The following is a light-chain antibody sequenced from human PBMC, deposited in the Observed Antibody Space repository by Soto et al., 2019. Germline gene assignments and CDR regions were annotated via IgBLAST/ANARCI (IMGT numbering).Light chain of an antibody. CDR3: QQDYNLPWT. CDR1: QSVSSSY. V-gene: IGKV3D-7*01. CDR2: GAS. J-gene: IGKJ1*01. Sequence: EIVMTQSPATLSLSPGERATLSCRASQSVSSSYLSWYQQKPGQAPRLLIYGASTRATGIPARFSGRGSGTDFTLTISSLQPEDFAVYYCQQDYNLPWTFGQGTKVEIK.